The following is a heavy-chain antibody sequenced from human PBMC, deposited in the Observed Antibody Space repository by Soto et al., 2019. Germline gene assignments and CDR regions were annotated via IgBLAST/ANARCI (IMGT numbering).Heavy chain of an antibody. D-gene: IGHD6-13*01. J-gene: IGHJ5*02. Sequence: SETLSLTCTVSGSSITGYYWSWIRQPPGKGLEWIGYIYYSGSTNYNPSLKTRVTISVDMSKNQFSLKLSSVTAADTAVYYCARDRYSSTWYNWFDPWGQGTLVTV. V-gene: IGHV4-59*01. CDR2: IYYSGST. CDR1: GSSITGYY. CDR3: ARDRYSSTWYNWFDP.